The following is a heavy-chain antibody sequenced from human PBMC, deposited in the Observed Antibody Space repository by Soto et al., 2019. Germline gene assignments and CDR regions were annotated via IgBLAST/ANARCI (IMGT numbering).Heavy chain of an antibody. V-gene: IGHV4-59*01. CDR2: IYYSGST. CDR3: VRGTEQHSSGWYYFDC. J-gene: IGHJ4*02. Sequence: SETLSLTCTVSGGSISSYYWSWIRQPPGKGLEWIGHIYYSGSTNYNPSFKSRLTISIDTSKNQFSLKLASVTAADTAVYYCVRGTEQHSSGWYYFDCWGQGTLVTVSS. CDR1: GGSISSYY. D-gene: IGHD6-19*01.